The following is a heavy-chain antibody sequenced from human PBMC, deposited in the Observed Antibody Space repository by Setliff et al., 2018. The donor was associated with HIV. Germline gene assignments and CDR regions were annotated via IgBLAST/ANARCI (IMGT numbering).Heavy chain of an antibody. CDR1: GGSVSSSDYY. V-gene: IGHV4-39*01. J-gene: IGHJ6*03. CDR2: IYYSGNT. D-gene: IGHD2-15*01. CDR3: ARTRILRMDV. Sequence: SETLSLTCTVSGGSVSSSDYYWGWIRQPPGKGLEWIGSIYYSGNTYYNPSLKSRVTISVDTSKNQFSLKLSSVTAADTAVYYCARTRILRMDVWGKGTTVTVSS.